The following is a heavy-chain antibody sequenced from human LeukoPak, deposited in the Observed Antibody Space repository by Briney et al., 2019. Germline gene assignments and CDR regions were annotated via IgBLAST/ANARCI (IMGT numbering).Heavy chain of an antibody. CDR3: AKARWLRLDRPFDY. J-gene: IGHJ4*02. Sequence: GGSLRLSCAASGFTFSSYGMHWVRQAPGKGLEWVAFIRYDGSNKYYADSVKGRFTISRDNSKNTLYLQMNSLRAEDTAVYYCAKARWLRLDRPFDYWGQGTLVTLSS. D-gene: IGHD5-12*01. CDR1: GFTFSSYG. CDR2: IRYDGSNK. V-gene: IGHV3-30*02.